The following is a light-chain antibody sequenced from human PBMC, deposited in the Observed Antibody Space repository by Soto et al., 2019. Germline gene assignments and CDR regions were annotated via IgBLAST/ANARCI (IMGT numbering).Light chain of an antibody. CDR3: HPYGRSER. Sequence: ERVLALSRAPPSMSPGAIATLACRASQSVSNNYLAWYQQKPGQAPRLLIYGASNRATGIPDRFSGSGSGTDFTLTISRLEPEDIAVCYCHPYGRSERLGQRTKVDIK. J-gene: IGKJ1*01. V-gene: IGKV3-20*01. CDR2: GAS. CDR1: QSVSNNY.